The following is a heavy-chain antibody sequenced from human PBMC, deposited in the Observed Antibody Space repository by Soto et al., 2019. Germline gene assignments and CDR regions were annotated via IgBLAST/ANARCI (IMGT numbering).Heavy chain of an antibody. CDR1: GFTFSSYA. CDR2: ISGSGGST. J-gene: IGHJ5*02. D-gene: IGHD6-19*01. V-gene: IGHV3-23*01. CDR3: AKDITGIAVAGTMVDWFDP. Sequence: GGSLRLSCAASGFTFSSYAMSWVRQAPGKGLEWVSAISGSGGSTYYADSVKGRFTISRDNSKNTLYLQMNSLRAEDTAIYYCAKDITGIAVAGTMVDWFDPWGQGTLVTVSS.